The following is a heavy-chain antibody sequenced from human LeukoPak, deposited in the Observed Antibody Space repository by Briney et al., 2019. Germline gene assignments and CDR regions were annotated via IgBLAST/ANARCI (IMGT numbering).Heavy chain of an antibody. CDR3: ARDEGHSYGHRFDY. Sequence: PGRSLRLSCAASGFTFSSYAMHWVRQAPGKGLEWVAVISYDGSNKYYADSVKGRFTISRDNSKNTLYLQMNSLRAEDTAVYYCARDEGHSYGHRFDYWGQGTLVTVSS. CDR1: GFTFSSYA. D-gene: IGHD5-18*01. CDR2: ISYDGSNK. J-gene: IGHJ4*02. V-gene: IGHV3-30-3*01.